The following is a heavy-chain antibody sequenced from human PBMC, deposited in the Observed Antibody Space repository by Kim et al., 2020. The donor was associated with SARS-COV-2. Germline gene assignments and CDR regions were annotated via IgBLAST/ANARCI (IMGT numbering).Heavy chain of an antibody. CDR3: VRGCIEPDY. J-gene: IGHJ4*02. V-gene: IGHV3-21*04. CDR2: IFSGGSSV. CDR1: GFIFSNFS. D-gene: IGHD2-8*01. Sequence: GGSLRLSCAASGFIFSNFSMSWVRQTPGKGLEWVSSIFSGGSSVHYADSVKGRFTISIDNAKNSLYLQMNSLRAEDTAVYYCVRGCIEPDYWGQGTLVTVSS.